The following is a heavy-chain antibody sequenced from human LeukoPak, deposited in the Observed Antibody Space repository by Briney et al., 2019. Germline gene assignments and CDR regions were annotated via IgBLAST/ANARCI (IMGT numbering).Heavy chain of an antibody. V-gene: IGHV4-39*07. D-gene: IGHD2-15*01. Sequence: PSETLSLTCTVSGGSIRSGRHHWAWVRQPPGKGLEFIGSLDESGRPYYNAPLKSRVTISEDSSGKQFSLNLSSVTAADTAVYFCARDLGGYPFFMDVWGRGTTVIVSS. CDR1: GGSIRSGRHH. J-gene: IGHJ6*03. CDR2: LDESGRP. CDR3: ARDLGGYPFFMDV.